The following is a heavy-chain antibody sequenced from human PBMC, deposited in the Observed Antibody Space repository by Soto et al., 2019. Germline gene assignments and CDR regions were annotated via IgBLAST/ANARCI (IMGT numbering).Heavy chain of an antibody. J-gene: IGHJ6*03. Sequence: SETLSLTCTVSGGSISSYYWSWIRQPPGKGLEWIGYIYYSGSTNYNPSLKSRVTISVDTSKNQFSLKLSSVTAADTAVYYCARHGDYDFWSGYRRYYYYMDVWGKGTTVTVSS. CDR2: IYYSGST. V-gene: IGHV4-59*08. CDR3: ARHGDYDFWSGYRRYYYYMDV. D-gene: IGHD3-3*01. CDR1: GGSISSYY.